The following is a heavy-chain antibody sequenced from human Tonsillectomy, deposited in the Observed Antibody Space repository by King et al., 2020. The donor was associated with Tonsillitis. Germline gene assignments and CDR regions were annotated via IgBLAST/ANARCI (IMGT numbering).Heavy chain of an antibody. Sequence: VQLVESGGGLVQPGGSLRLSCAASGFTVSSNYMSWVRQAPGKGLEWVSVISSGGSTYYADSVKGRFTISRDNSKNTLYLQMNSLRAEDTAVYYCASLVNVVWYFDLWGRGTLVTVSS. CDR3: ASLVNVVWYFDL. V-gene: IGHV3-66*01. CDR2: ISSGGST. CDR1: GFTVSSNY. D-gene: IGHD3-22*01. J-gene: IGHJ2*01.